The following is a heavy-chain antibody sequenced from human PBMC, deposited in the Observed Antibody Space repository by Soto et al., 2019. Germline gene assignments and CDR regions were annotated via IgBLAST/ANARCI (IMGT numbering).Heavy chain of an antibody. CDR1: GFTFSSYG. CDR3: AKDLVLRYFDWSSRGYYYYGMDV. CDR2: ISYDGSNK. D-gene: IGHD3-9*01. Sequence: PGGSLRLSCAASGFTFSSYGMHWVRQAPGKGLEWVAVISYDGSNKYYADSVKGRFTISRDNSKNTLYLQMNSLRAEDTAVYYCAKDLVLRYFDWSSRGYYYYGMDVWGQGTTVTVSS. J-gene: IGHJ6*02. V-gene: IGHV3-30*18.